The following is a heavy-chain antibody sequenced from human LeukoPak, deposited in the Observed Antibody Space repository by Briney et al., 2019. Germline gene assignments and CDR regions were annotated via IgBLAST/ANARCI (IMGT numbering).Heavy chain of an antibody. CDR3: VRARGAGPGAHFDY. CDR1: GLTFSDEY. CDR2: ISNTGSFI. D-gene: IGHD3-10*01. Sequence: GGSLRLSCAASGLTFSDEYMSWIRQAPGKGLEWVSYISNTGSFISYADSVKGRFTISRDNAKNSLYLQMNTLRAEDAAAYYCVRARGAGPGAHFDYWGQGTLVTVSS. J-gene: IGHJ4*02. V-gene: IGHV3-11*01.